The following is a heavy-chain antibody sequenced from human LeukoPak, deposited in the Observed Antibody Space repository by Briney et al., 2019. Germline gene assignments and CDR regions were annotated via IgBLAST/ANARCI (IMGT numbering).Heavy chain of an antibody. CDR1: GGSINGYY. CDR3: ARDRETAMVPDWYFDL. CDR2: ISPSGST. Sequence: SETLSLTCTVSGGSINGYYWSWVRQPAGEGLQWIGRISPSGSTNYNPPLYSRVTMSIDTSANQFSLMVTSVTAADTAVYFCARDRETAMVPDWYFDLWGHGTLVAVSS. J-gene: IGHJ2*01. V-gene: IGHV4-4*07. D-gene: IGHD5-18*01.